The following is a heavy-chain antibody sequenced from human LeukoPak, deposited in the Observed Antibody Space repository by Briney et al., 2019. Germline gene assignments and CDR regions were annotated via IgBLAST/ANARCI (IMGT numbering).Heavy chain of an antibody. CDR2: MSYDGSNK. Sequence: PGGSLRLSCAASGFTFSSYGMHWVRQAPGKGLEWVAVMSYDGSNKYYADSVKGRFTISRDNSKNTLYLQMNSLRAEDTAVYYCAKDGLAAALDYWGQGTLVTVSS. V-gene: IGHV3-30*18. CDR3: AKDGLAAALDY. CDR1: GFTFSSYG. J-gene: IGHJ4*02. D-gene: IGHD6-13*01.